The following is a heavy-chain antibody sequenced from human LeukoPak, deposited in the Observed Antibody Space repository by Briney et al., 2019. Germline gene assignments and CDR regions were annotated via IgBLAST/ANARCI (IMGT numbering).Heavy chain of an antibody. CDR2: IFHSGSA. Sequence: SETLSLTCSVSGYSISSGYQWAWIRQSPGKGLEWIGSIFHSGSAHYNPSLKSRVTISVDTSRNQFSLKLNSVSATDTAVYYCARADYYGSGASTDYWGQGTLVTVSS. J-gene: IGHJ4*02. CDR1: GYSISSGYQ. CDR3: ARADYYGSGASTDY. D-gene: IGHD3-10*01. V-gene: IGHV4-38-2*02.